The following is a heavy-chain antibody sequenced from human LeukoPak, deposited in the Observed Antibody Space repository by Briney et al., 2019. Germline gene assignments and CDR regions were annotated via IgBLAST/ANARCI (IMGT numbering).Heavy chain of an antibody. D-gene: IGHD3-22*01. Sequence: ASVKVSCKASGYTFTGYYMHWVRQAPGQGLEWMGWINPNSGGTNYAQKFQGRVTMTRDTSISTAYMELSRLRSDDTAVYYCARDNPQVVVITKDGWFDPWGQGTLVTVSS. CDR1: GYTFTGYY. CDR3: ARDNPQVVVITKDGWFDP. V-gene: IGHV1-2*02. CDR2: INPNSGGT. J-gene: IGHJ5*02.